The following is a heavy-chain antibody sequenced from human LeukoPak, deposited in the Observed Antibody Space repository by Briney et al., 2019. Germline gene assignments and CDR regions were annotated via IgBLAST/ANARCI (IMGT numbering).Heavy chain of an antibody. J-gene: IGHJ4*02. Sequence: GGSLRFSCAASGFTFSSYAMHWVRQAPGKGLEWVAVISYDGSNKYYADSVKGRFTISRDNSKNTLYLQMSSLRTEDTAVYYCAKDQHRSGWAFDYWGQGTLVTVSS. CDR3: AKDQHRSGWAFDY. CDR1: GFTFSSYA. D-gene: IGHD6-19*01. CDR2: ISYDGSNK. V-gene: IGHV3-30-3*01.